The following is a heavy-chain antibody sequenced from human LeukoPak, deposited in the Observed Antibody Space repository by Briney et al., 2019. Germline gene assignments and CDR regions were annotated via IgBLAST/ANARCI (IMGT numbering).Heavy chain of an antibody. D-gene: IGHD2-15*01. CDR2: IGTAGDT. Sequence: GGSLRLSCAASGFTSSSYDMHWVRQATGKGLEWVSAIGTAGDTYYPGSVKGRFTISRENAKNSLYLQMNSLRAEDTAVYYCARDGVGRYCSGGSCPSYYYYYGMDVWGQGTTVTVSS. J-gene: IGHJ6*02. CDR3: ARDGVGRYCSGGSCPSYYYYYGMDV. V-gene: IGHV3-13*01. CDR1: GFTSSSYD.